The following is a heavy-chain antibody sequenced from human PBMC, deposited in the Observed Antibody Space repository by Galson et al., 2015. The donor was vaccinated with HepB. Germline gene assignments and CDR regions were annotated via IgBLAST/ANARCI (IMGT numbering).Heavy chain of an antibody. J-gene: IGHJ4*02. CDR1: GGTFSSYT. Sequence: SVKVSCKASGGTFSSYTISWVRQAPGQGLEWMGRIIPILGIANYAQKFQGRVTITADKSTSTAYMELSSLRSEDTAVYYCARRAGYSSDRLDHWGQGTLVTVSS. V-gene: IGHV1-69*02. D-gene: IGHD6-25*01. CDR3: ARRAGYSSDRLDH. CDR2: IIPILGIA.